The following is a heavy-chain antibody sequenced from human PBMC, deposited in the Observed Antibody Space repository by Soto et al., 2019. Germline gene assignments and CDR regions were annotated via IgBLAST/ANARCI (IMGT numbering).Heavy chain of an antibody. CDR3: AGSYYYGWGGNYDYYYYYGMDV. Sequence: ASVKVSCKASGYTFTGYYMQWVRQAPGQGLEWMGWINPNSGGTNYAQECQGWVTMTRDTSISTAYMELSRLRSDDTAVYYCAGSYYYGWGGNYDYYYYYGMDVWGQGTTVTVSS. CDR2: INPNSGGT. CDR1: GYTFTGYY. J-gene: IGHJ6*02. V-gene: IGHV1-2*04. D-gene: IGHD3-10*01.